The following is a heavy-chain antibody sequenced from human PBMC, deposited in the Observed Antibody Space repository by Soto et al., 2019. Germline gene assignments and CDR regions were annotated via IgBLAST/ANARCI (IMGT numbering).Heavy chain of an antibody. CDR3: ARERTGTTSMDV. CDR1: GYTFTRYD. J-gene: IGHJ6*02. CDR2: MNPNSGNT. D-gene: IGHD1-1*01. V-gene: IGHV1-8*01. Sequence: QVQLVQSGAEVKKPGASVKVSCKASGYTFTRYDINWVRQATGQGLEWMGWMNPNSGNTGCAQKFQGRVTMTRNTSIRTAYMELSSLRSEDTAVYYCARERTGTTSMDVWGQGTTVTVSS.